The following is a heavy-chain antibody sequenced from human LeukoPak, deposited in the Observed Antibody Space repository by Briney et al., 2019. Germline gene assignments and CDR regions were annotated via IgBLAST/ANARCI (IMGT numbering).Heavy chain of an antibody. J-gene: IGHJ6*03. CDR2: INHSGST. D-gene: IGHD3-22*01. Sequence: SETLSLTCAVYGGSFSGYYWSWIRQPPGKGLEWIGEINHSGSTNYNPSLKSRVTISVDTSKNHFALKLSSVTAADTAVYYCARSPITRLSGYSPYYYYYYMDVWGKGTTVTISS. CDR1: GGSFSGYY. V-gene: IGHV4-34*01. CDR3: ARSPITRLSGYSPYYYYYYMDV.